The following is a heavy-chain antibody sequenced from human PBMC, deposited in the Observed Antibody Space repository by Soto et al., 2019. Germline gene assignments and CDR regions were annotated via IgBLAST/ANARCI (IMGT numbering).Heavy chain of an antibody. CDR2: ISGSGGGT. CDR1: GFTFSSYA. V-gene: IGHV3-23*01. Sequence: GGSLRLSCAASGFTFSSYAMSWVRQAPGKGLEWVSAISGSGGGTYYADSVKGRFTISRDNSKNMLYLQMNSLRAEDTAVYYCAKAIGVATIRKFDYWGQGALVTVSS. CDR3: AKAIGVATIRKFDY. J-gene: IGHJ4*02. D-gene: IGHD5-12*01.